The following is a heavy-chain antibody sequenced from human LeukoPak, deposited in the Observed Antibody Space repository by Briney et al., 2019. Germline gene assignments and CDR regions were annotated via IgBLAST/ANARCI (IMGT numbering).Heavy chain of an antibody. J-gene: IGHJ6*03. D-gene: IGHD5-18*01. CDR2: IYSGGST. Sequence: PGGSLRLSCAASGFTVSSNYMSWVRQAPGKGLEWVSAIYSGGSTYYADSVKGRFTISRDNSKSTLYIQMNSLRAEDTAVYYCAKDSRGYPDYYYYMDVWGKGTTVTVSS. V-gene: IGHV3-53*01. CDR3: AKDSRGYPDYYYYMDV. CDR1: GFTVSSNY.